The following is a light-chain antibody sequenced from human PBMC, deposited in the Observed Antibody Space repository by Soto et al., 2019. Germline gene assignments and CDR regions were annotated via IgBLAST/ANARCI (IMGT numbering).Light chain of an antibody. V-gene: IGKV1-6*01. CDR1: QDIRNE. CDR3: LQDYNYPRT. J-gene: IGKJ1*01. Sequence: AIQMTQSPSSLSASKGDRVTITCRASQDIRNELGWYQQKPGKAPKVLISAASSLEDGVPSRFSGSGSGTDFTLTISSLRPEDFATYFCLQDYNYPRTFGQGTKVEIK. CDR2: AAS.